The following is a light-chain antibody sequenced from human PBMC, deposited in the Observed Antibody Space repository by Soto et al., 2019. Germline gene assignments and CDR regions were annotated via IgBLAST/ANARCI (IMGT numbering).Light chain of an antibody. CDR3: QQYYSVPIT. Sequence: DIVMTQSPDSLALSLGYRSTINCNSSQSVLYTSNSKNYIAWYQQKSGQPPKLLIYWASTRESGVPDRFSGGGSGTDFTLTISSLQAEDVAVYYCQQYYSVPITFGQGTRLEIK. V-gene: IGKV4-1*01. CDR2: WAS. CDR1: QSVLYTSNSKNY. J-gene: IGKJ5*01.